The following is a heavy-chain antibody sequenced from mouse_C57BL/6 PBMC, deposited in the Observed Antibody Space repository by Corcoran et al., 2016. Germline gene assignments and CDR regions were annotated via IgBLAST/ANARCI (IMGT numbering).Heavy chain of an antibody. D-gene: IGHD2-3*01. V-gene: IGHV1-26*01. CDR2: INPNNGGT. Sequence: EVQLRQSGPELVKPGASVKISCKASGYTFTDYYMNWVKQSHGKSLEWIGDINPNNGGTSYNQKFKGKATLTVDKSSSTAYMELRSLTSEDSAVYYCARRAPDGYYAMDYWGQGTSVTVSS. CDR3: ARRAPDGYYAMDY. CDR1: GYTFTDYY. J-gene: IGHJ4*01.